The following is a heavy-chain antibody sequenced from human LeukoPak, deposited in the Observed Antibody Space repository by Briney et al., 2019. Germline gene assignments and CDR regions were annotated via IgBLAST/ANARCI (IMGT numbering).Heavy chain of an antibody. Sequence: ASVKVSCKASGYTFTSYDINWVRQATGQGLEWMGWMNPNSGNTGYAQKFQGRVTITRNTSISTAYMELSSLRSEDTAVYYCARGYDILTGSKSNYYMDVWGKGTTVTISS. CDR3: ARGYDILTGSKSNYYMDV. D-gene: IGHD3-9*01. CDR1: GYTFTSYD. CDR2: MNPNSGNT. V-gene: IGHV1-8*03. J-gene: IGHJ6*03.